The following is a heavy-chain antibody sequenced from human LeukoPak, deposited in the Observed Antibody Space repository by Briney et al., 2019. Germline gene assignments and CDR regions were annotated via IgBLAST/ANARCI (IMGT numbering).Heavy chain of an antibody. V-gene: IGHV3-23*01. Sequence: GGSLRLSCVASGITFSNYAVSWVRQAPEKGLDWVSVISGSAHKIRYADSVKGRFTISRDNSENIVYLQMNNLRVEDTAVYYCAGRPTGYSSGYIHWGQGALVTVSS. CDR1: GITFSNYA. J-gene: IGHJ4*02. D-gene: IGHD5-18*01. CDR3: AGRPTGYSSGYIH. CDR2: ISGSAHKI.